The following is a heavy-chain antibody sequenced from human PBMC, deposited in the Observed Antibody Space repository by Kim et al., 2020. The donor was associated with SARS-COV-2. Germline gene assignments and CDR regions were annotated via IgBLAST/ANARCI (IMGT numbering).Heavy chain of an antibody. Sequence: SETPSLTCTVSGGSISSGGYYWSWIRQHPGKGLEWIGYIYYSGSTYYNPSLKSRVTISVDTSKNQFSLKLSSVTAADTAVYYCAKGWGWNYGWAFDYWGQGTLVTVSS. CDR3: AKGWGWNYGWAFDY. V-gene: IGHV4-31*03. D-gene: IGHD1-7*01. CDR1: GGSISSGGYY. CDR2: IYYSGST. J-gene: IGHJ4*02.